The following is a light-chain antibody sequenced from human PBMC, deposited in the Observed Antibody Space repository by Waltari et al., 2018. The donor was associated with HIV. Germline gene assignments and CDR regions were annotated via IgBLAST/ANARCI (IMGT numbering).Light chain of an antibody. V-gene: IGKV1-33*01. CDR3: QQYDNPFT. J-gene: IGKJ3*01. CDR1: QDISNY. CDR2: DAS. Sequence: DIQMTQSPSSLSASVGDRVTITCQASQDISNYLNWYQQKPGKAPKLLFYDASNLETGVPSRFSGSGSGTDFTFTISSLQPEDIATYYCQQYDNPFTFGPGTKVDIK.